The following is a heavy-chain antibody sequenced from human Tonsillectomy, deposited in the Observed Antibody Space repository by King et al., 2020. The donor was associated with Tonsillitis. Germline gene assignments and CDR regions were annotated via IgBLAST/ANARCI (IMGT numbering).Heavy chain of an antibody. CDR1: GFIFSSHS. CDR3: ARGLYATSSEGDNFRH. V-gene: IGHV3-21*01. Sequence: QLVQSGGGLVKPGGSLRLSCAASGFIFSSHSMNWVRQAPGKGLEWVSSISSLSDYIYYADSLKGRFTISRDNARNSLFLQMNSLRADDTAIYYCARGLYATSSEGDNFRHWGQGILVTVSS. J-gene: IGHJ1*01. CDR2: ISSLSDYI. D-gene: IGHD2-8*01.